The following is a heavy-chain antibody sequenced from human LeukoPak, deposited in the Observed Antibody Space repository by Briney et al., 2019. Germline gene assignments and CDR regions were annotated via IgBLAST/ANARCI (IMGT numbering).Heavy chain of an antibody. CDR3: ARGVKCSSTSCYARGTAYRHNWFDP. Sequence: ASVKVSCKASGYTYTGYYMHWVRQAPGQGLEWMGWINPNSGGTNYAQKFQGRVTMTRDTSISTAYMELSRLRSDDTAVYCCARGVKCSSTSCYARGTAYRHNWFDPWGQGTLVTVSS. D-gene: IGHD2-2*01. V-gene: IGHV1-2*02. J-gene: IGHJ5*02. CDR2: INPNSGGT. CDR1: GYTYTGYY.